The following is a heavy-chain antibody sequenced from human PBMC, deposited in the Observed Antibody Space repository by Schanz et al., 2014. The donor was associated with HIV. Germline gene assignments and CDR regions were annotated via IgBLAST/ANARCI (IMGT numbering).Heavy chain of an antibody. J-gene: IGHJ3*01. D-gene: IGHD6-19*01. Sequence: QVQMVESGGGVVQPGRSLRLSCAASGFTFSTYSMNWVRRAPGKGLEWVAGMSHDGFSKYFADSVKGRFAISREDSKNTVHLQMDSLRPEDTAVYYCAREGESSGRAGLFDLWGQGAMVTVSS. CDR3: AREGESSGRAGLFDL. CDR1: GFTFSTYS. V-gene: IGHV3-30*03. CDR2: MSHDGFSK.